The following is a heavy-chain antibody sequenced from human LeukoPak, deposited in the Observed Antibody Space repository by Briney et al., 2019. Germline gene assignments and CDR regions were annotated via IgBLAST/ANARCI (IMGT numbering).Heavy chain of an antibody. V-gene: IGHV1-2*02. J-gene: IGHJ4*02. Sequence: ASVKVSCKASGYTFTGYYMHWVRQAPGQGLEWMGWINPNSGGTNYAQKFQGRVTMTRDTSISTAYMELSSLRSEDTAVYYCARVLSDYYDSSGYYFDYWGQGTLVTVSS. CDR2: INPNSGGT. CDR1: GYTFTGYY. CDR3: ARVLSDYYDSSGYYFDY. D-gene: IGHD3-22*01.